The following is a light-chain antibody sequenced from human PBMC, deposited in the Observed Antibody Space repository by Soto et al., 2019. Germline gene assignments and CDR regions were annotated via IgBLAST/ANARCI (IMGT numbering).Light chain of an antibody. J-gene: IGKJ1*01. CDR2: KAS. Sequence: DIQMTQSPSTLSASVGDRVTITCRASQSIGSSLAWYQQKPGKAPKILIYKASGLESGVPSRFSGGGSGTEFTLTISSLQPDDFATYYCQQYNTYPWTFGQGTKVEIK. CDR3: QQYNTYPWT. CDR1: QSIGSS. V-gene: IGKV1-5*03.